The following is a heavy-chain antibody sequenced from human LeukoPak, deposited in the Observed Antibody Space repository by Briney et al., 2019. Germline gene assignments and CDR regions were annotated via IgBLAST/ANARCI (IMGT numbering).Heavy chain of an antibody. CDR2: IYYSGST. CDR3: ARHRTYDILSKRINWFDP. Sequence: PSETLSLTCTVSGGSISSSSYYWGWIRQPPGKGLEWIGSIYYSGSTYYNPSLKSRVTISVDTSKNQFSLKLSSVTAADTAVYYCARHRTYDILSKRINWFDPWGQGTLVTVSS. CDR1: GGSISSSSYY. J-gene: IGHJ5*02. V-gene: IGHV4-39*01. D-gene: IGHD3-9*01.